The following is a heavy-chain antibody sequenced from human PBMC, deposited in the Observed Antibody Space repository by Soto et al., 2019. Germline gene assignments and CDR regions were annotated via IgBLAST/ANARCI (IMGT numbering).Heavy chain of an antibody. J-gene: IGHJ3*02. CDR3: ARAVEVSGYSYGPDAFDI. CDR2: ISAYNGNT. D-gene: IGHD5-18*01. V-gene: IGHV1-18*01. Sequence: GASVKVSCKASGYTFTSYAMHWVRQAPGQGLEWKGWISAYNGNTNYAQKIQGRVTMTTDTSTGTAYMELRSLRSDDTAVYYCARAVEVSGYSYGPDAFDIWGQGTMVTVSS. CDR1: GYTFTSYA.